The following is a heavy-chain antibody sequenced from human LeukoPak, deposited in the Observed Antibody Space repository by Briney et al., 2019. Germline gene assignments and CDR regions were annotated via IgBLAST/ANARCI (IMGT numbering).Heavy chain of an antibody. J-gene: IGHJ3*02. CDR2: IYYSGST. CDR3: AGDPIRITMIVVPRWAFDI. CDR1: GSSISSYY. Sequence: SETLSLTCAVSGSSISSYYWSWIRQPPGKGLEWIGYIYYSGSTNYNPSLKSRVTISADTSKNQFSLKLNSVTAADTAVYYCAGDPIRITMIVVPRWAFDIWGQGTMVTVSS. V-gene: IGHV4-59*12. D-gene: IGHD3-22*01.